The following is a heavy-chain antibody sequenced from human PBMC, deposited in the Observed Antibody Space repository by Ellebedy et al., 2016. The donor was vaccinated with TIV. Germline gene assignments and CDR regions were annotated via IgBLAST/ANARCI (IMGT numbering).Heavy chain of an antibody. CDR1: GGSISSSTYY. V-gene: IGHV4-39*07. CDR2: IYYSGST. J-gene: IGHJ3*02. CDR3: ARGRSLEGFDI. D-gene: IGHD1-1*01. Sequence: GSLRLSCPVSGGSISSSTYYWGWIRQPPGTGLEWIGSIYYSGSTYYNPSLKSRVTISVDTSKNHFSLKLSSVTAADTAVFFCARGRSLEGFDIWGQGTLVTVSS.